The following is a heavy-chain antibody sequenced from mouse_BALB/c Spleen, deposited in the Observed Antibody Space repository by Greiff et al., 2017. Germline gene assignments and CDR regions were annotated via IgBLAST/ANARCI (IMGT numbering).Heavy chain of an antibody. Sequence: DVMLVESGGGLVKPGGSLKLSCAASGFTFSSYAMSWVRQTPEKRLEWVASISSGGSTYYPDSVKGRFTISRDNARNILYLQMSSLRSEDTAMYYCARRGAHYYGSSYAMDYWGQGTSVTVSS. CDR2: ISSGGST. J-gene: IGHJ4*01. V-gene: IGHV5-6-5*01. D-gene: IGHD1-1*01. CDR1: GFTFSSYA. CDR3: ARRGAHYYGSSYAMDY.